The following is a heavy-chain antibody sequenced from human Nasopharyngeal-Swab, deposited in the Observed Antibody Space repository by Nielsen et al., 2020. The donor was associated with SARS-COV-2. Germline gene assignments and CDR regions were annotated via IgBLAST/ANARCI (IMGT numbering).Heavy chain of an antibody. Sequence: WVLQARGRGLGWMGWISAYDGNTKYAQKLQGRVTMTTDTSTSTAYMELRSLRSDDTAVYYCARSQYCSGGSCYSGNWFDPWGQGTLVTVSS. CDR3: ARSQYCSGGSCYSGNWFDP. CDR2: ISAYDGNT. D-gene: IGHD2-15*01. J-gene: IGHJ5*02. V-gene: IGHV1-18*01.